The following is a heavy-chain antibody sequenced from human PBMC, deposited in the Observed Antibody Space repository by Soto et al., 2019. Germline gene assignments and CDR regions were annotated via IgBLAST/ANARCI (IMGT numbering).Heavy chain of an antibody. CDR3: PRDPGIGAAGSFSFDP. D-gene: IGHD3-10*01. CDR1: GFTFNDFA. V-gene: IGHV3-9*01. CDR2: IDWNGANI. Sequence: GGSLRLSCAASGFTFNDFAMHWVRQAPGKGLEWVASIDWNGANIAYAASVEGRFTISRDNVKNSLFLQMNSLRAEDTAFYFGPRDPGIGAAGSFSFDPRGKGPLVTVPS. J-gene: IGHJ5*02.